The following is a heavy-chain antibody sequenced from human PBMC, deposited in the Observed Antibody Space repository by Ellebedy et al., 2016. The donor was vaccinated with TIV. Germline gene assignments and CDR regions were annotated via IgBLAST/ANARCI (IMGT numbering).Heavy chain of an antibody. J-gene: IGHJ4*02. Sequence: GESLKISCAASGFSFSNYEMSWVRQAPGKGLEWVSGISGNGDRTSYADSVKGRFTISRDNSKNTLFLQMNSLRAEDTALYYCAKDREPLAGYWFDYWGQGTLVTVSS. D-gene: IGHD5-12*01. CDR1: GFSFSNYE. CDR3: AKDREPLAGYWFDY. V-gene: IGHV3-23*01. CDR2: ISGNGDRT.